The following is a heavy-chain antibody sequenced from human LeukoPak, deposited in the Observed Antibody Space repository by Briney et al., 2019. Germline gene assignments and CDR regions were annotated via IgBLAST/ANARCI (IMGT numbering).Heavy chain of an antibody. CDR3: ARGRYYYDSSGYYYDDYFDY. Sequence: SSETLSLTCTVSGGSISSYYWSWIRQPAGKGLEWIGRIYTSGSTNYNPSLKSRVTMSVDTSKNQFSLKLSSVTAADTAVYYCARGRYYYDSSGYYYDDYFDYWGQGTLVTVSS. CDR2: IYTSGST. J-gene: IGHJ4*02. V-gene: IGHV4-4*07. D-gene: IGHD3-22*01. CDR1: GGSISSYY.